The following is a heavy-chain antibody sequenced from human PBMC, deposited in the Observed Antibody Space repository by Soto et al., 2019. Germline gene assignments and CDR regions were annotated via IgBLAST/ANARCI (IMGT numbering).Heavy chain of an antibody. J-gene: IGHJ4*02. V-gene: IGHV3-30*18. D-gene: IGHD5-18*01. CDR2: ISYDGSNK. Sequence: PGGSLRLSCAASGFTFSSYGMHWVRQAPGKGLEWVAVISYDGSNKYYADSVKGRFTISRDNSKNTLYLQMNSLRVEYTAVYFCAKDLRHSYGPDYWGQGTLVTVSS. CDR1: GFTFSSYG. CDR3: AKDLRHSYGPDY.